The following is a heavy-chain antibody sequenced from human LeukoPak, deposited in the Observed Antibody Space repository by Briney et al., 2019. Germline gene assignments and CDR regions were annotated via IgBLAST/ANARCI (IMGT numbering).Heavy chain of an antibody. Sequence: GGSLRPSCAASGFTFSSYGMHWVRQAPGKGLEWVAVISHDGSNKYYADSVKGRFTISRDNSKNTLYLQMNSLRPEDTAVYYCARFSPLMVAPDWGQGTLVTVSS. CDR1: GFTFSSYG. CDR3: ARFSPLMVAPD. V-gene: IGHV3-30*03. J-gene: IGHJ4*02. CDR2: ISHDGSNK. D-gene: IGHD2-15*01.